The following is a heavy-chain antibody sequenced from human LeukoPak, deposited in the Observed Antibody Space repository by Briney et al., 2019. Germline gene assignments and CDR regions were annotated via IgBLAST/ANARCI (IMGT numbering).Heavy chain of an antibody. Sequence: GGSLRLSCAASGFTFSSYSMTWVRQAPGKGLEWVSSMSSGSRYIYYADSVRGRFTISRDSAKNSLYLLMNSLRAEDTAVYYCARDRPTGASRLFVVQWGQGTLVTVSS. J-gene: IGHJ4*02. D-gene: IGHD2-15*01. V-gene: IGHV3-21*01. CDR1: GFTFSSYS. CDR2: MSSGSRYI. CDR3: ARDRPTGASRLFVVQ.